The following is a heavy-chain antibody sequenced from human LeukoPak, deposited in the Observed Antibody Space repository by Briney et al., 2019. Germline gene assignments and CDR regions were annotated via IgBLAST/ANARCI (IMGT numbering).Heavy chain of an antibody. J-gene: IGHJ4*02. V-gene: IGHV4-59*08. CDR2: IFYSGST. CDR1: GGSISSYY. Sequence: KTSGTLSLTCTVSGGSISSYYWSWIRQPPGKGLEWIGYIFYSGSTNYNPSLKSRVTISVDTSKNQVSLKLRSMTAADTAVYYCARTNPSFDYWGQGTLVTVSS. CDR3: ARTNPSFDY.